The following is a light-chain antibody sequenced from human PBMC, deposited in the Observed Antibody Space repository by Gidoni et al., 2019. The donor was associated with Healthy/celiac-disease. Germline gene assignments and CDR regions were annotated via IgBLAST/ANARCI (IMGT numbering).Light chain of an antibody. V-gene: IGKV3-20*01. CDR3: KQDGSSPRT. Sequence: IVLPQSPGTLSLSPRERPALSCRPSQSVSSSYLAWYQQKPGQAPRLLIYGASSRATGIPDRFSGSGSGTDFTLNISRLEAEDFAVYYCKQDGSSPRTFGQGTKVEIK. J-gene: IGKJ1*01. CDR1: QSVSSSY. CDR2: GAS.